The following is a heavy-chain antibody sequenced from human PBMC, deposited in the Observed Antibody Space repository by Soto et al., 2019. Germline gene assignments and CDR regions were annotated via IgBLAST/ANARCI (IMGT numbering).Heavy chain of an antibody. D-gene: IGHD3-3*01. CDR2: ISAYNGNT. CDR3: ARDRGILWSCYWRAFYI. V-gene: IGHV1-18*01. CDR1: GYTFTSYG. J-gene: IGHJ3*02. Sequence: ASVKVSCKASGYTFTSYGISWVRQAPGQGLEWMGWISAYNGNTNYAQKLQGRVTMTTDTSTSTAYMELRSLRSDDTAVYYCARDRGILWSCYWRAFYIWGQGTMVTVSS.